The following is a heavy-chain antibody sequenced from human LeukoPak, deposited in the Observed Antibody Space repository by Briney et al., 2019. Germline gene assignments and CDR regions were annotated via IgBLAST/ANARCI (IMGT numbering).Heavy chain of an antibody. CDR3: ALGTINKDYYFGMDV. V-gene: IGHV3-11*01. CDR1: GFTFSDYY. D-gene: IGHD2-8*01. J-gene: IGHJ6*02. CDR2: ISNSGSTV. Sequence: GGSLRLSCAASGFTFSDYYMTWLRQAPGKGLEWLSYISNSGSTVFYADSVKGRFTVFRDNAKRSLYLQIERLRDDDTAVYHCALGTINKDYYFGMDVWGQGTTVTVSS.